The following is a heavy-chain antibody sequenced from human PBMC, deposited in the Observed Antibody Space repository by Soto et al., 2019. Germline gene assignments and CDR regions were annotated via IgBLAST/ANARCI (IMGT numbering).Heavy chain of an antibody. CDR3: ARPALSTMVRDYGMDV. CDR1: GFTFSSYA. D-gene: IGHD3-10*01. Sequence: PGGSLRLSCAASGFTFSSYAMSWVRQAPGKGLEWVSAISGSGGSTYYADSVKGRFTISRDNSKNTLYLQMNSLRSEDTAVYYCARPALSTMVRDYGMDVWGQGTTVTVS. CDR2: ISGSGGST. J-gene: IGHJ6*02. V-gene: IGHV3-23*01.